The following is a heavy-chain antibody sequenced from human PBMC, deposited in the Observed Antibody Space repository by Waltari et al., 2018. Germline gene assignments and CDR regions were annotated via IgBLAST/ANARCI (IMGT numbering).Heavy chain of an antibody. Sequence: QVQLVESGGGVVQPGGSLRLSCAASGFTFSSYGMHWVRQAPGTGLEWVAFIRYDGSNKYYADSVKGRFTISRDNSKNTLYLQMNSLRAEDTAVYYCAKRAMVRGVIIRNNWFDPWGQGTLVTVSS. CDR1: GFTFSSYG. D-gene: IGHD3-10*01. V-gene: IGHV3-30*02. J-gene: IGHJ5*02. CDR2: IRYDGSNK. CDR3: AKRAMVRGVIIRNNWFDP.